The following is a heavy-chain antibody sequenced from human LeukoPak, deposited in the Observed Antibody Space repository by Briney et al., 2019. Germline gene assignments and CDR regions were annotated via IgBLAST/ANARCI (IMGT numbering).Heavy chain of an antibody. CDR1: GGSISSSNW. CDR3: ARDRRSSSYYYFDY. J-gene: IGHJ4*02. Sequence: SETLSLTCAVSGGSISSSNWWSWVRQPPGKGLEWIGEIYHSGSTNYNPSLKSRVTISVDKSKNQFSLKLSSVTAADTAVYYCARDRRSSSYYYFDYWGQGTLVTVSS. D-gene: IGHD2-2*01. V-gene: IGHV4-4*02. CDR2: IYHSGST.